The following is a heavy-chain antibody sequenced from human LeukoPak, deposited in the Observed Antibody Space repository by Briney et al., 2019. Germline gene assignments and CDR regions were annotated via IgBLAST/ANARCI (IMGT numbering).Heavy chain of an antibody. D-gene: IGHD6-13*01. V-gene: IGHV4-30-2*01. CDR3: ARAKQLGLDY. CDR1: GGSISSCGYS. J-gene: IGHJ4*02. CDR2: IYHSGST. Sequence: PSQTLSLTCAVSGGSISSCGYSWSWIRQPPGKGLEWIGYIYHSGSTYYNPSLKSRVTISVDRSKNQFSLKLSSVTAADTAVYHCARAKQLGLDYWGQGTLVTVSS.